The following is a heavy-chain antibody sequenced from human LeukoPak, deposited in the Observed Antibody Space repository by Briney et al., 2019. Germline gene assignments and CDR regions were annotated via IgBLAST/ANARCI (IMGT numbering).Heavy chain of an antibody. D-gene: IGHD2-21*02. CDR1: GFTFSNYA. CDR3: ARDSSVVTAIHLFDC. Sequence: GGSLRLSCAASGFTFSNYAIHWVRQAPGKGLEWVAVISYDGSDQYYADSVKGQFTISRDNSKNTLYLQMNSLRAEDTAVYYCARDSSVVTAIHLFDCWGQGTLVTVSS. V-gene: IGHV3-30-3*01. J-gene: IGHJ4*02. CDR2: ISYDGSDQ.